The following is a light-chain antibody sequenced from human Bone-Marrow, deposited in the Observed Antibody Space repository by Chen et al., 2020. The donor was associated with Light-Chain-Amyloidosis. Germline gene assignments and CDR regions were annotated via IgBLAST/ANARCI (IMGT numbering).Light chain of an antibody. J-gene: IGLJ1*01. CDR1: SSDVGGDNH. V-gene: IGLV2-14*01. CDR3: SSYTITNTLV. Sequence: QSALTQPASASGSPGQAITIYVTGTSSDVGGDNHVSWYQQHPDNAPKLMIYEVTNRPSWSPDRFSGSKSDNTASLTISGLQTEDEADYFCSSYTITNTLVFGSGTRVTVL. CDR2: EVT.